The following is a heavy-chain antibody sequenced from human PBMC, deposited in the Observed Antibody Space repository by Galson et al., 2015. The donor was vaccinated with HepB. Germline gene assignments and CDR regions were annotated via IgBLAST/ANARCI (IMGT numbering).Heavy chain of an antibody. CDR2: IKQDGSEK. CDR3: ARQDSSSWPPYIDY. Sequence: SLRLSCAASGFTFSSYWMSWVRQAPGKGLEWVANIKQDGSEKYYVDSVKGRFTISRDNAKNSLYLQMNSLRAEDTAVYYCARQDSSSWPPYIDYWGQGTLVTVSS. V-gene: IGHV3-7*01. D-gene: IGHD6-13*01. CDR1: GFTFSSYW. J-gene: IGHJ4*02.